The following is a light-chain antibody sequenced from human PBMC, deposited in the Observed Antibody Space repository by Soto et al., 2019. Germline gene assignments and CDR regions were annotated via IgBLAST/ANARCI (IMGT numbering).Light chain of an antibody. Sequence: QSALTQPLSASGSPGQSFTISCTGTSSDVGGYNYVSWYQQHPGKAPKLMIYEVSKRPSGVPDRFSGSKSGNTASLTVSGLQAEDEADYYCSSYAGSNNLVFGGGTKLTVL. CDR1: SSDVGGYNY. CDR3: SSYAGSNNLV. V-gene: IGLV2-8*01. J-gene: IGLJ3*02. CDR2: EVS.